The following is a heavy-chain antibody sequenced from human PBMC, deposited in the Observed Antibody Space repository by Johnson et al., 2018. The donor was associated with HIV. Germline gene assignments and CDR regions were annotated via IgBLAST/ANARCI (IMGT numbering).Heavy chain of an antibody. Sequence: VQLVESGGGVERPGGSLRLSCAGSGFTFDDHGMSWVRQVPGKGLEWVSGINWSGGTTGYADSVKGRFTISRDNTKNSLYLQMNSLKTEDTAVYYCTTDLASDAFDIWGQGTMVTVSS. V-gene: IGHV3-20*04. J-gene: IGHJ3*02. CDR3: TTDLASDAFDI. CDR2: INWSGGTT. CDR1: GFTFDDHG.